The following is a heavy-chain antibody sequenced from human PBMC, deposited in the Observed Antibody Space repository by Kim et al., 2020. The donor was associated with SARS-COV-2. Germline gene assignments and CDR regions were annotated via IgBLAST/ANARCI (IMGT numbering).Heavy chain of an antibody. D-gene: IGHD3-3*01. CDR2: ISWNSGSI. V-gene: IGHV3-9*01. J-gene: IGHJ6*03. CDR3: AKDRREWLSYYYYYYMDV. CDR1: GFTFGDYA. Sequence: GGSLRHSCAASGFTFGDYAMHWVRQAPGKGLEWVSGISWNSGSIGYADSVKGRFTISRDNAKNSLYLQMNSLRAEDTALYYCAKDRREWLSYYYYYYMDVWGKGIAVAVSS.